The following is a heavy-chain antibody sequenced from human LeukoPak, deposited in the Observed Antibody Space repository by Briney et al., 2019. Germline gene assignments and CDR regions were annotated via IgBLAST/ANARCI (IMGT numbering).Heavy chain of an antibody. CDR3: ASSAMVRDYYYYGMDV. CDR1: GXSISSGGYY. CDR2: IYYSGST. J-gene: IGHJ6*02. D-gene: IGHD5-18*01. Sequence: SQTLSLTCTVSGXSISSGGYYWSWIRQHPGKGLEWIGYIYYSGSTYYNPSLKSRVTISVDTSKNQFSLKLSSVTAADTAVYYCASSAMVRDYYYYGMDVWGQGTTVTVSS. V-gene: IGHV4-31*03.